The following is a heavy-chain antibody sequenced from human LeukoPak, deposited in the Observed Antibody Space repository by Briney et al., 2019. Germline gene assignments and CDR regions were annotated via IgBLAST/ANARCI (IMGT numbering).Heavy chain of an antibody. CDR2: IRSKAYGGTT. J-gene: IGHJ5*02. Sequence: GGSLRLSCTASGFTFGDYAMSWFRQAPGKGLEWVGFIRSKAYGGTTEYAASVKGRFTISRDDSKSIAYLQMNSLKTEDTAVYYCTRGIVVVPAHSYWFDPWGQGTLVTVSS. D-gene: IGHD2-2*01. CDR3: TRGIVVVPAHSYWFDP. CDR1: GFTFGDYA. V-gene: IGHV3-49*03.